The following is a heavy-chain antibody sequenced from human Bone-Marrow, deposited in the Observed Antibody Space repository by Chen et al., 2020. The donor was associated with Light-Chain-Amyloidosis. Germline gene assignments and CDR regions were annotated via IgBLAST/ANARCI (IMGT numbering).Heavy chain of an antibody. J-gene: IGHJ4*02. CDR3: ARELAGITIFGVVTAPDY. V-gene: IGHV1-18*01. Sequence: QVQLVQSGAEVKKPGASVKFSCKASGYTFTSYGISWVRQAPGQGLEWMGWISAYNGNTNYAQKLQGRVTMTTDTSTSTAYMELRSLRSDDTAVYYCARELAGITIFGVVTAPDYWGQGTLVTCLL. D-gene: IGHD3-3*01. CDR1: GYTFTSYG. CDR2: ISAYNGNT.